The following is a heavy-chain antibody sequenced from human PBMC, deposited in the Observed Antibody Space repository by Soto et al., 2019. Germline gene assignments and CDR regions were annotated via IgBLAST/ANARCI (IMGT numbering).Heavy chain of an antibody. D-gene: IGHD1-1*01. V-gene: IGHV4-4*07. CDR1: GGYISGSY. CDR3: ARTPSSMAGTIDY. Sequence: TSETLSLTCTVSGGYISGSYWTWIRQPAGKGLEWIGQIFVTGATNYNPSLKGRVAMSIDTSKKTFSLTLTSVTSADTAVYYCARTPSSMAGTIDYWAQGTLVTVSS. CDR2: IFVTGAT. J-gene: IGHJ4*02.